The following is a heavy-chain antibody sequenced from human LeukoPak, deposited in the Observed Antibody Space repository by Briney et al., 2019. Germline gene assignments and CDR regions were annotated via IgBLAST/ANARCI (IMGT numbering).Heavy chain of an antibody. CDR3: ARGRHSDYDYWRFAGYYYYYIDG. CDR1: GYTFTSYD. J-gene: IGHJ6*03. Sequence: ASVNVSCKASGYTFTSYDIDWVRQATGRGVEWMGWINTKRGNTGYAQKFQGRVTITRNTSISTAYMELSSLRSEDTAVYYCARGRHSDYDYWRFAGYYYYYIDGWDKGSTVTVSS. D-gene: IGHD5-12*01. CDR2: INTKRGNT. V-gene: IGHV1-8*03.